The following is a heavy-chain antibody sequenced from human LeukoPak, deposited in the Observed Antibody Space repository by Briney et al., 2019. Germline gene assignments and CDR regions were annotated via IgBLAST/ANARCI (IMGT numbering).Heavy chain of an antibody. D-gene: IGHD4-17*01. J-gene: IGHJ4*02. CDR3: ATHPMTTVTIDY. CDR1: GYTFTGYY. V-gene: IGHV1-2*02. Sequence: ASVKVSCKASGYTFTGYYMHWVRQAPGQGLEWMGWINPNSGGTNYAQKFQGRVTMTRDTSISTAYMELSRLRSDDTAVYYCATHPMTTVTIDYWGQGTLVTVSS. CDR2: INPNSGGT.